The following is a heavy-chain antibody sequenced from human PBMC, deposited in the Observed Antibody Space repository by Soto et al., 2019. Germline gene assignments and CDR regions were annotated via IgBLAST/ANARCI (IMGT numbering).Heavy chain of an antibody. CDR1: GFTFSSYG. CDR2: ISYDGSNK. D-gene: IGHD6-13*01. CDR3: AKDMRPYSSSWYRGMDV. V-gene: IGHV3-30*18. J-gene: IGHJ6*03. Sequence: QVQLVESGGGVVQPGRSLRLSCAASGFTFSSYGMHWVRQAPGKGLEWVAVISYDGSNKYYADSVKGRFTISRDNSKNTLYLQMNSLRAEDTAVYYCAKDMRPYSSSWYRGMDVWGKGTTVTVSS.